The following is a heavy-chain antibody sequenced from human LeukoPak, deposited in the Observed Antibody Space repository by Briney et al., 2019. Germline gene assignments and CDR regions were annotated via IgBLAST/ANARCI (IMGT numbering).Heavy chain of an antibody. CDR2: IFHTGNT. CDR1: GDPFSSVPYY. V-gene: IGHV4-31*03. J-gene: IGHJ5*02. CDR3: ARDHGGVARGWLDH. D-gene: IGHD2-8*02. Sequence: SETLSLTCTVSGDPFSSVPYYWNWIRQLPGKGLEWIGYIFHTGNTYYNPSLKSRVTISLDTSRNQFFLRLSSATAADTAVYFCARDHGGVARGWLDHWGRGIVVTVSS.